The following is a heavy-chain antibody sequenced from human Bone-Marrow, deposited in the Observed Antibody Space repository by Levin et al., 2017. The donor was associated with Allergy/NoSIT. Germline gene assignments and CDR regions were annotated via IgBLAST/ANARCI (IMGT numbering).Heavy chain of an antibody. CDR2: IKKETDGGTA. J-gene: IGHJ6*03. D-gene: IGHD2-21*01. Sequence: PGGSLRLSCAASGFTFSNAWMTWVRQAPGKGLEWVGHIKKETDGGTAAYAAPVKGRFTMSRDDSKNTLYQQMNSLKTEETAVYYCTRLKPVVSNIDYYYYREVRGQGNTVTVSS. V-gene: IGHV3-15*01. CDR1: GFTFSNAW. CDR3: TRLKPVVSNIDYYYYREV.